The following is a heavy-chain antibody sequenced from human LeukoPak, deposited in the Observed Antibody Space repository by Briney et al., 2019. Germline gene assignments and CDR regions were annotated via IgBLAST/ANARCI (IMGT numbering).Heavy chain of an antibody. Sequence: PSETLSLTCTVSGDSMGSYYWSWTRQPPGKGLEWIGYIYYSGSTNSNPSLKSRVTISVDTSKNQFSLNLSSVTAADTAVYYCAGGDLYYYYYVDVWGKGTTVTVSS. CDR3: AGGDLYYYYYVDV. V-gene: IGHV4-59*01. CDR1: GDSMGSYY. CDR2: IYYSGST. D-gene: IGHD4-17*01. J-gene: IGHJ6*03.